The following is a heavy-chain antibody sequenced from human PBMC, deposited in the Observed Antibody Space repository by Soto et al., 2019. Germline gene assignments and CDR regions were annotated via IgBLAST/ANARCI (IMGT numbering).Heavy chain of an antibody. V-gene: IGHV1-18*01. D-gene: IGHD1-7*01. J-gene: IGHJ6*02. Sequence: QVQLLQSEDEVKKPGPSLKASSKALGYPFTSYGTTWVRQAPGKGLGWLDWTTDYNGNTNYAQKLQGRVTMTTDTPTSTADMELRSLRSDDTAVYYCARANWNYVGSVYYYGMDVWGQGTTVTVSS. CDR3: ARANWNYVGSVYYYGMDV. CDR1: GYPFTSYG. CDR2: TTDYNGNT.